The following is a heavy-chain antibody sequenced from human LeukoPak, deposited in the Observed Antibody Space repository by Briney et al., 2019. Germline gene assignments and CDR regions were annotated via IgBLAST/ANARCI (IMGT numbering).Heavy chain of an antibody. CDR1: GGSISSSSYY. CDR2: IYYSGST. Sequence: SETLSLTCTVSGGSISSSSYYWGWIRQPPGKGLEWIGSIYYSGSTYYNPSLKSRVTISVDTSKNQFSLKLSSVTAADTAVYHCARRAVAPDAFDIWGQGTMVTVSS. J-gene: IGHJ3*02. V-gene: IGHV4-39*01. D-gene: IGHD6-19*01. CDR3: ARRAVAPDAFDI.